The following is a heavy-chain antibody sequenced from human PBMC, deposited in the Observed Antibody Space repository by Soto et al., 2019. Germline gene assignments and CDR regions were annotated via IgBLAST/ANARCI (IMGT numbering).Heavy chain of an antibody. CDR2: INDKSNYI. CDR1: GFTFSTHS. Sequence: EVQLVGSGGGLVKPGGSLRLSCAASGFTFSTHSMNWVRQAPGKGPGWVSSINDKSNYIFYADSVKGRFTISRDNAKNSLYLQMNSLRDDDTAVYYCATFPNYYGGWGQGTLVTVSA. J-gene: IGHJ4*02. CDR3: ATFPNYYGG. V-gene: IGHV3-21*06.